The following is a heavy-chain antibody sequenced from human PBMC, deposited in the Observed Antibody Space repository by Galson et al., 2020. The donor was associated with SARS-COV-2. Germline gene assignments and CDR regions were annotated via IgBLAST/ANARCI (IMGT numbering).Heavy chain of an antibody. V-gene: IGHV3-23*01. CDR3: AKDFVRGIGYMDV. D-gene: IGHD3-10*02. Sequence: GESLKLSCVASGFPFSRYGMSWVRQAPGQGLEWVATTSATTHYADSVRRRFIISRDDSKNTLYLQMNGLSADDTAVYYCAKDFVRGIGYMDVLGPGTTVTVSS. CDR1: GFPFSRYG. J-gene: IGHJ6*03. CDR2: TSATT.